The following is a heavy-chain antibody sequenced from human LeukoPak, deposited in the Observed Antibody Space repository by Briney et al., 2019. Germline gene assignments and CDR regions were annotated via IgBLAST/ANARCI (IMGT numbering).Heavy chain of an antibody. CDR1: GYTFTSYY. CDR3: ARVAGIAVAGRNDAFDI. CDR2: ISAYNGNT. J-gene: IGHJ3*02. D-gene: IGHD6-19*01. V-gene: IGHV1-18*04. Sequence: GASVKVSCKASGYTFTSYYMHWVRQAPGQGLEWMGWISAYNGNTNYAQKLQGRVTMTTDTSTSTAYMELRSLRSDDTAVYYCARVAGIAVAGRNDAFDIWGQGTIDTVSS.